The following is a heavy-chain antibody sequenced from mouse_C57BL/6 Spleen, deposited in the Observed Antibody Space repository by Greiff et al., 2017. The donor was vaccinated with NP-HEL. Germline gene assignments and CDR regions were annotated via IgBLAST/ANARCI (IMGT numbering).Heavy chain of an antibody. CDR3: ARGDSSGYDAMDY. CDR1: GYAFSSSW. J-gene: IGHJ4*01. CDR2: IYPGDGVT. V-gene: IGHV1-82*01. D-gene: IGHD3-2*02. Sequence: QVQLKESGPELVKPGASVKISCKASGYAFSSSWMNWVKQRPGKGLVWIGRIYPGDGVTNYNGPFQGKATLTADKSSSTAYMQLSSLTSEDSAVYFCARGDSSGYDAMDYWGQGTSVTVSS.